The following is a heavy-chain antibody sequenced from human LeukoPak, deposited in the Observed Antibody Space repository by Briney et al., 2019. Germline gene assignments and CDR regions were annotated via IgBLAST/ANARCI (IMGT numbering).Heavy chain of an antibody. D-gene: IGHD3-3*01. CDR3: AKAAVLRFLEWSLYFDY. Sequence: GGSLRLSCAASGFTFSSSGTHWVRQAPGKGLAWVAFIRYDGSYKYYADSVKGRFTISRDNSKNTLYLQMNTLRAEDTAVYYCAKAAVLRFLEWSLYFDYWGQGALVTVSS. CDR2: IRYDGSYK. V-gene: IGHV3-30*02. CDR1: GFTFSSSG. J-gene: IGHJ4*02.